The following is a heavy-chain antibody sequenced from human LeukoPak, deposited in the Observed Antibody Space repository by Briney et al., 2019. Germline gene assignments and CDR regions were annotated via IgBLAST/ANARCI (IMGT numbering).Heavy chain of an antibody. CDR3: AKGVVVVASRRFFDL. CDR2: VTGGGGTT. J-gene: IGHJ2*01. V-gene: IGHV3-23*01. CDR1: GFTFSSYA. D-gene: IGHD2-15*01. Sequence: SGGSLRLSCAASGFTFSSYAMTWVRRPPGKGLEWVSTVTGGGGTTSYADSVKGRFTISRDNSKNTLHLQMNSLSADVTAVYFCAKGVVVVASRRFFDLWGRGTLVTVSS.